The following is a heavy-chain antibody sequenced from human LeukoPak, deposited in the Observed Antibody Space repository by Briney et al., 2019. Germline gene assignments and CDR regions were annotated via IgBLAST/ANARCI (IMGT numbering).Heavy chain of an antibody. D-gene: IGHD1-26*01. V-gene: IGHV4-38-2*01. CDR1: GFSFSSGFY. CDR2: IYHRGST. CDR3: ARQNSGSYSGWFDP. J-gene: IGHJ5*02. Sequence: SETLSLTCAVSGFSFSSGFYWGWVRAPPGEGVGWIGSIYHRGSTYYNPSLKSRVTISVDTSKNQFSLKLSSVTAADTAVYYCARQNSGSYSGWFDPWGQGTLVTVSS.